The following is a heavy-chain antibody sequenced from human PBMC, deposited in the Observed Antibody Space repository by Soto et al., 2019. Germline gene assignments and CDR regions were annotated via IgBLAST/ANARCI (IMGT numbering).Heavy chain of an antibody. V-gene: IGHV3-33*01. CDR2: IWYDGSNK. CDR3: ARDSYYYDSSGYYNGYYYGMDV. D-gene: IGHD3-22*01. CDR1: GFTFSSYG. Sequence: GGSLRLSCAASGFTFSSYGMHWVRQAPGKGLEWVAVIWYDGSNKYYADSVKGRFTISRDNSKNTLYLQMNSLRAEDTAVYYCARDSYYYDSSGYYNGYYYGMDVWGQGTTVTVSS. J-gene: IGHJ6*02.